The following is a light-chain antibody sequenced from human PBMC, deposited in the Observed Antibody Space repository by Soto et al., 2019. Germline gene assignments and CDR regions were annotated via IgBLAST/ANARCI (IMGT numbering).Light chain of an antibody. CDR3: QQRSDWPLT. J-gene: IGKJ4*01. V-gene: IGKV3-11*01. Sequence: ESVLTQSPATLSLSPGERATLSCRASQSIGSSLAWYQQKPGQAPRLLIYDASNRATGIPARFSGSWSGTDFTLTISRLEPEDFAVYYCQQRSDWPLTFGGGTKVEIK. CDR2: DAS. CDR1: QSIGSS.